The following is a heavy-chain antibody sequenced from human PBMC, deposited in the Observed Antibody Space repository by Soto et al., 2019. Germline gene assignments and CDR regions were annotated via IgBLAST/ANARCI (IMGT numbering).Heavy chain of an antibody. D-gene: IGHD1-26*01. Sequence: EVQLVESGGGLVQPGGSLRLSCAASGFTFSSYSMNWVRQAPGKGLEWVSYISTSSTTIYYADSVKGRFTISRDTAKNSLYLQMSSLRDEDTAVYYCARVRGNSPCAYWGQGTRVTVSS. CDR1: GFTFSSYS. J-gene: IGHJ4*02. CDR2: ISTSSTTI. CDR3: ARVRGNSPCAY. V-gene: IGHV3-48*02.